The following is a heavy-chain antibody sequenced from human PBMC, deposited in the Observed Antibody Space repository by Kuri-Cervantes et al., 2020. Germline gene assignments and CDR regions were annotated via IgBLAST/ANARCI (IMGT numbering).Heavy chain of an antibody. D-gene: IGHD1-26*01. CDR3: ARDLQQTYYPRSGIYGMDV. J-gene: IGHJ6*02. V-gene: IGHV1-18*01. CDR1: GYTFTSYG. Sequence: ASVKVSCKASGYTFTSYGISWVRQAPGQGLEWMGWISAYNGNTNYAQKLQGRVTMTTDTSTSTAYMELRSLRSDDTAVYYCARDLQQTYYPRSGIYGMDVWGQGTTVTVSS. CDR2: ISAYNGNT.